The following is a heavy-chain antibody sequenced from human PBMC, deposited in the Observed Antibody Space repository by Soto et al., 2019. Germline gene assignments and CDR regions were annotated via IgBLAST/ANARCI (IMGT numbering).Heavy chain of an antibody. D-gene: IGHD3-16*01. Sequence: QLQLQESGPGLVKPSETLSLTCTVSGGSISSSSYYWGWIRQPPGKGLEWIGSIYYSGSTYYNPSLKSRVTISVDTSKNQVSLTLSYVTAADTAVYYCARGLRLGYYYYYMDVWGKGTTVTVSS. J-gene: IGHJ6*03. CDR3: ARGLRLGYYYYYMDV. CDR2: IYYSGST. CDR1: GGSISSSSYY. V-gene: IGHV4-39*01.